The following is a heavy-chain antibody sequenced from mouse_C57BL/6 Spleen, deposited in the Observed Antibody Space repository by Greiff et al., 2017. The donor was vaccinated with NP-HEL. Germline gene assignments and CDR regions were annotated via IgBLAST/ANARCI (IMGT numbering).Heavy chain of an antibody. Sequence: VQLQQSGAELVRPGASVTLSCKASGYTFTDYEMHWVKQTPVHGLEWIGAIDPETGGTAYNQKFKGKAILTADKSSSTAYMELRSLTSEDSAVYYCTRHTLYYSKGDYAMDYWGQGTSVTVPS. D-gene: IGHD2-5*01. V-gene: IGHV1-15*01. CDR2: IDPETGGT. J-gene: IGHJ4*01. CDR3: TRHTLYYSKGDYAMDY. CDR1: GYTFTDYE.